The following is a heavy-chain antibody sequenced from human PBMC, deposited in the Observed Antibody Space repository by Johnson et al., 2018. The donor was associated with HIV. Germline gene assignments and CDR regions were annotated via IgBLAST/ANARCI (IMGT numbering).Heavy chain of an antibody. Sequence: QVQLVESGGGVVQPGRSLRPSCAASGFTFSSYGMHWVRQAPGKGMDWVAFISHDGSKVYYADSVKGPFTLSSDISKNRLYLQMNSLKAKDTAIYYCVKGLSRWSGDQSDAFDIWGQGTMVTVSS. V-gene: IGHV3-30*18. CDR1: GFTFSSYG. CDR3: VKGLSRWSGDQSDAFDI. D-gene: IGHD7-27*01. J-gene: IGHJ3*02. CDR2: ISHDGSKV.